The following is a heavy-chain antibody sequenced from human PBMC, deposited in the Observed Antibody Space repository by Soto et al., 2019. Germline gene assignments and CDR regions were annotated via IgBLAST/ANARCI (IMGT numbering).Heavy chain of an antibody. CDR2: ISYDGSNK. CDR1: GFTFSSYA. Sequence: GGYLRLSCAASGFTFSSYAMHWVRQAPGKGLEWVAVISYDGSNKYYADSVKGRFTISRDNSKNTLYLQMNSLRAEDTAVYYCARDPQGTNSWLSYYYYYGMDVWGQGTTVTVSS. V-gene: IGHV3-30-3*01. D-gene: IGHD3-22*01. CDR3: ARDPQGTNSWLSYYYYYGMDV. J-gene: IGHJ6*02.